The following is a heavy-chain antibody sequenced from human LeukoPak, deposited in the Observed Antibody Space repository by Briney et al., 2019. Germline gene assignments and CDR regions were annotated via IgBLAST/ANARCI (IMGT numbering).Heavy chain of an antibody. Sequence: GGSLRLSCAASGLTFSDFYMTWIRQAPGKGLEWISYISEDGRITYYADSLKGRFTISRDNAKNSLSLQVDSLRADDTAVYFCARRGNTDSWTVLIDYWGQGTLVTVSS. V-gene: IGHV3-11*01. CDR1: GLTFSDFY. CDR3: ARRGNTDSWTVLIDY. CDR2: ISEDGRIT. D-gene: IGHD3/OR15-3a*01. J-gene: IGHJ4*02.